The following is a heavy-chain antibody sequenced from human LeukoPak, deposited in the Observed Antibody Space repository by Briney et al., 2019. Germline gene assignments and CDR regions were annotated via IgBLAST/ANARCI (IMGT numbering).Heavy chain of an antibody. J-gene: IGHJ4*02. CDR1: GYTSSNYY. V-gene: IGHV1-46*01. CDR3: ARALYGSAFAIGY. CDR2: INPSGGST. D-gene: IGHD6-19*01. Sequence: ASVKVSFKATGYTSSNYYLHWVRQAPGQGLEWMGIINPSGGSTSYAQKFQGRVTMTTDTSMPTVYMELSSLRSEDTAVYHCARALYGSAFAIGYWGQGPLVTVSS.